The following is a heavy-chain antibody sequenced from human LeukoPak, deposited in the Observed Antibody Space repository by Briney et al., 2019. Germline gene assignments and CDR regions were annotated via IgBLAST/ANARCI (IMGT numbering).Heavy chain of an antibody. V-gene: IGHV3-48*03. D-gene: IGHD6-19*01. CDR2: ISGSASTI. Sequence: GGSLRLSCAASGFTISDYEMNWVRQAPGKGLEWISYISGSASTIYSADSVKGRFTISRDNAENSLYLQMNSLRAEDTAVYYCARDQQWLVPRYYYYGMDVWGQGTTVTVSS. CDR3: ARDQQWLVPRYYYYGMDV. CDR1: GFTISDYE. J-gene: IGHJ6*02.